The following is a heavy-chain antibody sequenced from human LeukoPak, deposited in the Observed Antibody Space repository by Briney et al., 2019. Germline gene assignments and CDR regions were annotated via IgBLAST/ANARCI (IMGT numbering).Heavy chain of an antibody. J-gene: IGHJ4*02. V-gene: IGHV3-30*18. Sequence: GRSLRLSCAASGFTFSSYDMHWVRQAPGKGLEWVAVISYDGSNEYYADSVKGRFTISRDNPWNTLYLQMNSLRGEDTAVYYCAKRVFGAFTAYFDYWGQGALVTVSS. CDR2: ISYDGSNE. D-gene: IGHD3-3*01. CDR1: GFTFSSYD. CDR3: AKRVFGAFTAYFDY.